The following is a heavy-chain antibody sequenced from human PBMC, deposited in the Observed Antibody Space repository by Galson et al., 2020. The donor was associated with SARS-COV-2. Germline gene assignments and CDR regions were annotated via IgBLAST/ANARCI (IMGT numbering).Heavy chain of an antibody. D-gene: IGHD3-10*01. CDR3: TTPGGAD. V-gene: IGHV3-53*01. J-gene: IGHJ4*02. Sequence: GGSLRLSCAASGFTVSSDYMTWVRQAPGKGLEWISVIFIAGGTNYADSVRGRFTISRDNSKNTLFLQMNSLRVEDTAVYYCTTPGGADWGQGTRVTVSS. CDR2: IFIAGGT. CDR1: GFTVSSDY.